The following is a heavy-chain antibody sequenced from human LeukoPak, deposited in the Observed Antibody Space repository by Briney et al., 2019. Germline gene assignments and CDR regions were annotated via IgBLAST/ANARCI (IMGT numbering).Heavy chain of an antibody. Sequence: GASVKVSCKASGYTFTSYGISWVRQAPGQGLEWMGWISAYNGNTNYAQKLQGRVTMTTDTSTSTAYMELRSLRSDDTAVYYCARPAAIRAMYWGSYRETAFDIWGQGTMVTVSS. CDR1: GYTFTSYG. V-gene: IGHV1-18*01. CDR3: ARPAAIRAMYWGSYRETAFDI. J-gene: IGHJ3*02. D-gene: IGHD3-16*02. CDR2: ISAYNGNT.